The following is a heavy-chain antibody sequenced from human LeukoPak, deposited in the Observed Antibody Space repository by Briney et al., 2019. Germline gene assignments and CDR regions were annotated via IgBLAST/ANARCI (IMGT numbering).Heavy chain of an antibody. J-gene: IGHJ4*02. CDR2: IIPILGIA. V-gene: IGHV1-69*04. CDR3: AIGYSYGYEYFDY. Sequence: GASVKVSCKASGGTFSSYAISWVRQAPGQGLEWKGRIIPILGIANYAQKFQGRVTITADKSTSTAYMELSSLRSEDTAVYYCAIGYSYGYEYFDYWGQGTLVTVSS. CDR1: GGTFSSYA. D-gene: IGHD5-18*01.